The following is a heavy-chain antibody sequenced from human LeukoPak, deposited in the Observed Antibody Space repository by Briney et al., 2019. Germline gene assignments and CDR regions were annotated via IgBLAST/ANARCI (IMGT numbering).Heavy chain of an antibody. V-gene: IGHV3-49*03. J-gene: IGHJ4*02. CDR2: IRSKAYGGTT. Sequence: GGSLRLSCTTSGFTFGDYAMSWFRQAPGKGLEWVGFIRSKAYGGTTEYAASVKGRFTISRDDSKSIAYLQMNSLKTEDTAVYYCSRPRGPYSNSWYLDDYWGQGTLVTVSS. CDR1: GFTFGDYA. D-gene: IGHD6-13*01. CDR3: SRPRGPYSNSWYLDDY.